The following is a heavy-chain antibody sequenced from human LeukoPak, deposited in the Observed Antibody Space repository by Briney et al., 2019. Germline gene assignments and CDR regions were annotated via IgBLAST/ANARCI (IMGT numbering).Heavy chain of an antibody. V-gene: IGHV3-21*01. CDR2: ITTSSSYT. D-gene: IGHD1-26*01. Sequence: NPGGSLRLSCAASGFTFSTYSMNWVRQAPGKGLEWISSITTSSSYTFYADSVKGRFTISRDNARNSLYLQMNSLTAEDTAVYYCARDPYSGAYGDTYYYYMDVWGKGTTVTISS. CDR3: ARDPYSGAYGDTYYYYMDV. CDR1: GFTFSTYS. J-gene: IGHJ6*03.